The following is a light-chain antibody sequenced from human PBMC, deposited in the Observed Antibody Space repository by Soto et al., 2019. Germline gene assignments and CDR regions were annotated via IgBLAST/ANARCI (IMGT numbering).Light chain of an antibody. CDR3: QQYNNWPMWT. CDR2: GAS. CDR1: QSITRN. Sequence: EIVMTQSPATLCVSPGERATLSCRASQSITRNLAWYQQSPGQAPRLLIYGASTRATGIPARFSGSGSGTEFTLTINSLQSEDFAVYYCQQYNNWPMWTFGQGTKVDIK. V-gene: IGKV3-15*01. J-gene: IGKJ1*01.